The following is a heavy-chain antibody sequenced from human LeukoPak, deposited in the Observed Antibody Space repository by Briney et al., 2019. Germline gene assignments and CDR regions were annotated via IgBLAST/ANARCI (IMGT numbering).Heavy chain of an antibody. CDR2: ISGSGGST. J-gene: IGHJ4*02. CDR1: GFTFSSYA. D-gene: IGHD6-6*01. V-gene: IGHV3-23*01. Sequence: GGSLRLSCTASGFTFSSYAMSWVRQAPGKGLEWVSAISGSGGSTYYADSVKGRFTISRDNSKNTLYLQMNSLRAEDTAVYYCAKLGGKIAARTYYFDYWGQGTLVTVSS. CDR3: AKLGGKIAARTYYFDY.